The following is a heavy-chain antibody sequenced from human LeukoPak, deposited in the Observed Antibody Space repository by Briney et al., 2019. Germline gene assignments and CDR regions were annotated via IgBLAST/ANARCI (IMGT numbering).Heavy chain of an antibody. Sequence: GGSLRLSCAASGFTFSSYAMSWVRQAPGKGLEWVSAISGSGGSTYYADSVKGRFTISRDNSKNTLYLQMNSLRAEDTAVYYCAKSIPRSLVVVVRDAFDIWGQGTMVTVSS. D-gene: IGHD3-22*01. CDR3: AKSIPRSLVVVVRDAFDI. V-gene: IGHV3-23*01. J-gene: IGHJ3*02. CDR1: GFTFSSYA. CDR2: ISGSGGST.